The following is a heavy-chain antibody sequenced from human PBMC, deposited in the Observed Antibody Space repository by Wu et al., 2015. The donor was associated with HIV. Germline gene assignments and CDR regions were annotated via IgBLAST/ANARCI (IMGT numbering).Heavy chain of an antibody. CDR3: ARRRGFWHLVLPTSPPFTTYLHSDV. CDR1: GGTFTSYA. V-gene: IGHV1-69*14. Sequence: QVQLLQSGAEVRKPGSSVKVSCKASGGTFTSYAISWVRQAPGQGLEWMGGIIPIFGTPNYAQKFQGRVTITADKSTGTAYMELNSLRSEDTAVYYCARRRGFWHLVLPTSPPFTTYLHSDVWGKG. J-gene: IGHJ6*03. D-gene: IGHD6-6*01. CDR2: IIPIFGTP.